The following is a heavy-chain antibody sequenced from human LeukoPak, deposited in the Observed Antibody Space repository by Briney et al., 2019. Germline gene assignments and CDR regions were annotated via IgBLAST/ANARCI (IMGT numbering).Heavy chain of an antibody. V-gene: IGHV4-30-4*08. J-gene: IGHJ5*02. Sequence: SQTLSLTCTVSGGSISSGDYYWSWIRQPPGKGLEWIGYIYYSGSTYYNSSLKSRVTISVDTSKNQFSLKLSSVTAADTAVYYCARESPVDNWFDPWGQGTLVTVSS. CDR3: ARESPVDNWFDP. CDR1: GGSISSGDYY. CDR2: IYYSGST.